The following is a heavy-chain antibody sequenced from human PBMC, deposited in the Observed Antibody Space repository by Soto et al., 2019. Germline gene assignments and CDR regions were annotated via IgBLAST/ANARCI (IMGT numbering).Heavy chain of an antibody. CDR2: IYYSGST. Sequence: PSETLSVTCTVSGGSISSYYWSWIRQPPGKGLEWIGYIYYSGSTNYNPSLKSRVTISVDTSKNQFSLKLSSVTAADTAVYYCARGGYYGDYSYWGQGTLVTVSS. CDR3: ARGGYYGDYSY. CDR1: GGSISSYY. V-gene: IGHV4-59*01. J-gene: IGHJ4*02. D-gene: IGHD4-17*01.